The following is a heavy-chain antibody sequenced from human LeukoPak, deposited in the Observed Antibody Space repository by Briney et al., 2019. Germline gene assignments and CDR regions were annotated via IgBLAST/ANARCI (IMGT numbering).Heavy chain of an antibody. CDR2: IKQDGSEK. D-gene: IGHD5-18*01. J-gene: IGHJ6*02. Sequence: PGGSLRLSCAASGFIFSGYWMSWVRQAPGKGLEWVANIKQDGSEKYYVDSVKGRFTISRDNAKNSLSLQMNSLRAEDTAVYYCARDAVDTANAVWGQGTTVTVSS. V-gene: IGHV3-7*01. CDR1: GFIFSGYW. CDR3: ARDAVDTANAV.